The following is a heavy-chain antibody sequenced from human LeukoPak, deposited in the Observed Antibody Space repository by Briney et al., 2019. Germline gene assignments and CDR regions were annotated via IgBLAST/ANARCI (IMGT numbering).Heavy chain of an antibody. CDR1: GGSTSSYY. Sequence: SETLSLTCTVSGGSTSSYYWSWIRQPAGEGLGWIGRIYTSVSTNYNPSLKSRVTMSVDTSKNQFSLKLSPVTAADTAVYYCARGERYDYYGSGSYYDLDYWGQGTLVTVSS. D-gene: IGHD3-10*01. CDR3: ARGERYDYYGSGSYYDLDY. J-gene: IGHJ4*02. V-gene: IGHV4-4*07. CDR2: IYTSVST.